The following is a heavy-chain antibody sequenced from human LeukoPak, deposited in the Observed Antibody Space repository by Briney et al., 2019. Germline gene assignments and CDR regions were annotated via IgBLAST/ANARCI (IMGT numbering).Heavy chain of an antibody. CDR2: ITPILGIA. J-gene: IGHJ6*02. Sequence: SVKVSCKASGGTFSSYAISWVRQAPGQGLEWMGRITPILGIANYAQKFQGRVTITADKSTSTAYMELSSLRSEDTAVYYCARDHSYGLYDLLDYYGMDVWGQGTTVTVSS. D-gene: IGHD5-18*01. CDR1: GGTFSSYA. V-gene: IGHV1-69*04. CDR3: ARDHSYGLYDLLDYYGMDV.